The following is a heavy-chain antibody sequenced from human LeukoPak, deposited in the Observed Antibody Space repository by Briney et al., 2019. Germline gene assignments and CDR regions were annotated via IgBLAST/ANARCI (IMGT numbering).Heavy chain of an antibody. Sequence: GGSLRLPCAASGFTFSDYYMSWIRQAPGKGLEWVSYISSSGSTIYYADSVKGRFTISRDNAKNSLYLQMSSLRAEDTAVYYCARAPYDSSGPIAQYFDYWGQGTRVTVSS. CDR3: ARAPYDSSGPIAQYFDY. J-gene: IGHJ4*02. V-gene: IGHV3-11*04. CDR1: GFTFSDYY. CDR2: ISSSGSTI. D-gene: IGHD3-22*01.